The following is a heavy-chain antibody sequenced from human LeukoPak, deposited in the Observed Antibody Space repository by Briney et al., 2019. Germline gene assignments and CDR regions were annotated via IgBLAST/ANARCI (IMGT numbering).Heavy chain of an antibody. CDR1: GYTFISYG. CDR2: INAYNGNT. V-gene: IGHV1-18*01. Sequence: GASVKVSCKASGYTFISYGISWARQAPGQGLEWMGWINAYNGNTNYAQKFQGRVTMTRDTSISTAYMELSRLRSDDTAVYYCARERIAVAGTTYYYYYGMDVWGQGTTVTVSS. CDR3: ARERIAVAGTTYYYYYGMDV. J-gene: IGHJ6*02. D-gene: IGHD6-19*01.